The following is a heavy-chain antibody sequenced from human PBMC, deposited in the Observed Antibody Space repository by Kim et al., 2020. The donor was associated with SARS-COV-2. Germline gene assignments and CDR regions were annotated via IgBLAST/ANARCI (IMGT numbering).Heavy chain of an antibody. CDR2: IYSGGST. Sequence: GGSLRLSCAASGFTVSSNYMSWVRQAPGKGLEWVSVIYSGGSTYYADSVKGRFTISRDNSKNTLYLQMNSLRAEDTAVYYCARDAETTVTTGFYYYYCYMDVWGKGTTVTVSS. CDR1: GFTVSSNY. D-gene: IGHD4-17*01. V-gene: IGHV3-66*01. J-gene: IGHJ6*03. CDR3: ARDAETTVTTGFYYYYCYMDV.